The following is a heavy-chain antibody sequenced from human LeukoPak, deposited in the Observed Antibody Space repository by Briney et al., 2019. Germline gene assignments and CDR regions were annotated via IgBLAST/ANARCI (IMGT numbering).Heavy chain of an antibody. V-gene: IGHV1-46*01. D-gene: IGHD1-26*01. CDR2: ITTSGGST. CDR3: SYSGSRGVDY. CDR1: GYTFTSYY. Sequence: ASVKVSCKASGYTFTSYYMHWVRQAPGQGLEWMGIITTSGGSTSYAQKFQGRVTMTRDTSTSTVYMELSSLRSEDTAVYYCSYSGSRGVDYWGQGTLVTVSS. J-gene: IGHJ4*02.